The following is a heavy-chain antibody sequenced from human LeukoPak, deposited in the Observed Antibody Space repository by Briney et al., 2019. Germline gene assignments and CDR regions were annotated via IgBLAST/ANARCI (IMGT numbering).Heavy chain of an antibody. CDR2: IRSTANGYAT. J-gene: IGHJ3*02. Sequence: GGSLRLSCAASGFTFSGSALHWVRQASGKGLEWVGRIRSTANGYATAYAASVKGRFTISRDDSKNTAYLQMDSLKTEDTAVYYCTTRRPDAFDIWGQGTMVTVSS. CDR1: GFTFSGSA. V-gene: IGHV3-73*01. CDR3: TTRRPDAFDI.